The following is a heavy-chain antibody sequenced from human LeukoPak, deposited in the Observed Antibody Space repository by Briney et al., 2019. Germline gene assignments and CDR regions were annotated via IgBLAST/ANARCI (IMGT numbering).Heavy chain of an antibody. CDR1: GGSISSSSYY. Sequence: SETLSLTCTVSGGSISSSSYYWGWIRQPPGKGLEWIGEINHSGSTNYNPSLKSRVTISVDTSKNQFSLKLSSVTAADTAVYYCASITDYVWGSYRLPLWGQGTLVTVSS. CDR3: ASITDYVWGSYRLPL. D-gene: IGHD3-16*02. J-gene: IGHJ4*02. CDR2: INHSGST. V-gene: IGHV4-39*07.